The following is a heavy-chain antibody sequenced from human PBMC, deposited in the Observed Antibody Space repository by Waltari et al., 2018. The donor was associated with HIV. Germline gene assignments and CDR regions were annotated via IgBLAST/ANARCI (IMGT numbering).Heavy chain of an antibody. CDR1: GFTFGDYG. CDR3: SRPSGPLHSYGMDV. D-gene: IGHD1-26*01. CDR2: ITSEADGGTA. J-gene: IGHJ6*02. Sequence: EVHLMESGGGLVKPGRSLRLSCRGSGFTFGDYGLSWFRQAPGKGLEWVGFITSEADGGTAEYAASVTGRFTISREDSKSTAYMQMNRLESEDTGVYFCSRPSGPLHSYGMDVWGQGTTVIVSS. V-gene: IGHV3-49*05.